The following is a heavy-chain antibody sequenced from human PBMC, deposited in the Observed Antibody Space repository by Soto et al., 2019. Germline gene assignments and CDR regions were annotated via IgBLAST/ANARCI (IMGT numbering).Heavy chain of an antibody. Sequence: SETLSLTCTVSGGSISSGGYYWSWIRQHPGKGLEWIGYIYYSGSTYYNPSLKSRVTISVDTSKNQFSLKLSSVTAADTAVYYCARVGSKQLVSRYYYMDVWGKGTTVTVSS. J-gene: IGHJ6*03. V-gene: IGHV4-31*03. CDR3: ARVGSKQLVSRYYYMDV. CDR2: IYYSGST. CDR1: GGSISSGGYY. D-gene: IGHD6-13*01.